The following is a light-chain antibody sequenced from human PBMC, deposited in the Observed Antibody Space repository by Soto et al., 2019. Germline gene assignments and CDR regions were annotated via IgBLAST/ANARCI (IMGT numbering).Light chain of an antibody. CDR2: EVS. Sequence: QSALTQPASVSGSPGQSITISYTGTSSDVGGYNYVSWYQHHPGKAPKLMIYEVSNRPSGVSNRFSGSKSGNTASLTISGLQAEDEADYYCSSYTSSSPLVFGTGTKLTVL. CDR3: SSYTSSSPLV. J-gene: IGLJ1*01. CDR1: SSDVGGYNY. V-gene: IGLV2-14*01.